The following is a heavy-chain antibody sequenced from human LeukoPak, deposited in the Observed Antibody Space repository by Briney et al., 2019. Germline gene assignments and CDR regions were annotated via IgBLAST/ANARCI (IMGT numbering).Heavy chain of an antibody. Sequence: PGGSLRLSCAASGFTFSSYEMNWVRQAPGKGLEWVSYISSSGTTIYYADPVKGRFTISRDNAKNSLYLQMNSLRAEDTAVYYCARRYCSSTSCLIDYWGQGTLVTVSS. CDR2: ISSSGTTI. CDR1: GFTFSSYE. D-gene: IGHD2-2*01. J-gene: IGHJ4*02. V-gene: IGHV3-48*03. CDR3: ARRYCSSTSCLIDY.